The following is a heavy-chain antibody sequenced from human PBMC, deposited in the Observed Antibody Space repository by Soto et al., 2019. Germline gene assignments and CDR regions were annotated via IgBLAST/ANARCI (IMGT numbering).Heavy chain of an antibody. CDR3: ARSVAVPGAHIDY. J-gene: IGHJ4*02. CDR1: GGSLSGSY. V-gene: IGHV4-59*01. D-gene: IGHD6-19*01. CDR2: VYYTGST. Sequence: PPETLSLTCSVSGGSLSGSYWSWTRQSPGKGLEWLGYVYYTGSTNYSPSLRSRVSISVDTSKNELSLRLSSVTAADTAVYFCARSVAVPGAHIDYWGQGTQVTVSS.